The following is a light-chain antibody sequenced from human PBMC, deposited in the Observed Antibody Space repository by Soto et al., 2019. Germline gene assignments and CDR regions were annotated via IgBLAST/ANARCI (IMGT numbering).Light chain of an antibody. CDR1: QSVSSSY. V-gene: IGKV3-20*01. CDR3: QQYGSSPYT. CDR2: GAS. Sequence: EIVLTQSPGTLSLSPGERATLSCRASQSVSSSYLAWYQQKPGQAPRILIYGASSRATGIPDRFSGSGSGTNFTLTISTLEPEDLAVYYCQQYGSSPYTFGQDTKLEIK. J-gene: IGKJ2*01.